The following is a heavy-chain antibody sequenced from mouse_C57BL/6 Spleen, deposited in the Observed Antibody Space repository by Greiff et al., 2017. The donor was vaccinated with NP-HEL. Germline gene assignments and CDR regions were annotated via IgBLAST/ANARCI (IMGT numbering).Heavy chain of an antibody. D-gene: IGHD2-2*01. CDR3: ARQTYGYDVAY. J-gene: IGHJ3*01. CDR1: GFTFSDYY. Sequence: EVKLVESGGGLVQPGGSLKLSCAASGFTFSDYYMYWVRQTPEKRLEWVAYISNGGGSTYYPDTVKCRFTISRDNAKNTLYLQMSRLKSEDTAMYYCARQTYGYDVAYWGQGTLVTVSA. CDR2: ISNGGGST. V-gene: IGHV5-12*01.